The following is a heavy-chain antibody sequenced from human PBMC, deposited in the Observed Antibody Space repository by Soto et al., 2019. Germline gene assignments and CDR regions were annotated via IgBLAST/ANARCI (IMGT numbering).Heavy chain of an antibody. J-gene: IGHJ5*02. CDR2: IKSDGSST. Sequence: LRLSCAASGFTFSTYWMHWVRQAPGKGLVWVSRIKSDGSSTTYADSVKGRFTISRDNAKNTLYLQMNSLRVEDTAVYYCARSDWFDPWGQGTLVTVSS. CDR3: ARSDWFDP. V-gene: IGHV3-74*01. CDR1: GFTFSTYW.